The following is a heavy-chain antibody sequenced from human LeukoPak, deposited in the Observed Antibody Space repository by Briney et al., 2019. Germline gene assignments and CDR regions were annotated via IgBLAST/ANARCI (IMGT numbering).Heavy chain of an antibody. CDR1: GGSFSGYY. Sequence: SETLSLTCAVYGGSFSGYYWSWIRQPPGKGLEWIGEINHSGSTNYNPSLKSRVTISVDTSKNQFSLKLSSVTAADTAVYYCARGRYDILTGYPYYMDVWGKGTTVTISS. J-gene: IGHJ6*03. V-gene: IGHV4-34*01. CDR3: ARGRYDILTGYPYYMDV. D-gene: IGHD3-9*01. CDR2: INHSGST.